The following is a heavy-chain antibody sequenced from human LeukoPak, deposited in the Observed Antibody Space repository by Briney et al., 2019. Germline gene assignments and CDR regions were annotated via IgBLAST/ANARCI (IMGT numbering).Heavy chain of an antibody. Sequence: PGGSLRHSCEASGFTFSSYEVNWVRQAPGKGLEWVSYISSSGATVYYADSVKGRFTISRDNAKNSLYLQMNSLRVDDTAVYYCAREGSSDWNPIKHWGQGTLVTVSS. CDR1: GFTFSSYE. CDR3: AREGSSDWNPIKH. J-gene: IGHJ4*02. D-gene: IGHD6-19*01. V-gene: IGHV3-48*03. CDR2: ISSSGATV.